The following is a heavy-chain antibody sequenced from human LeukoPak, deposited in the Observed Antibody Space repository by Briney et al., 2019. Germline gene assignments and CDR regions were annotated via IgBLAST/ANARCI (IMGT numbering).Heavy chain of an antibody. V-gene: IGHV3-30*02. Sequence: GRSLRLSCAASGFTFSSYGMHWVRQAPGKGLEWVAFIRYDGSNKYYADSVKGRFTISRDNSKNTLYLQMNSLRAEDTAVYYCAKARLSLDLGSSWGQGTLVTVSS. CDR3: AKARLSLDLGSS. CDR2: IRYDGSNK. J-gene: IGHJ4*02. D-gene: IGHD6-13*01. CDR1: GFTFSSYG.